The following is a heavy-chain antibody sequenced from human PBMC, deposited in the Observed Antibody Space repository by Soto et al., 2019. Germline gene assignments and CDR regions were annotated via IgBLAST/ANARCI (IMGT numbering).Heavy chain of an antibody. CDR3: ARDPFGLRLGELSLSAFDI. J-gene: IGHJ3*02. D-gene: IGHD3-16*02. CDR1: GGTFSSYT. V-gene: IGHV1-69*08. CDR2: IIPLLGIA. Sequence: QVQLVQSGAEVKKPGSSVKVSCKASGGTFSSYTISWVRQAPGQGLEWMGRIIPLLGIANYAQKFQGRVTITAAKSTSTAYMELSSLRSEDTAVYYCARDPFGLRLGELSLSAFDIWGQGTMVTVSS.